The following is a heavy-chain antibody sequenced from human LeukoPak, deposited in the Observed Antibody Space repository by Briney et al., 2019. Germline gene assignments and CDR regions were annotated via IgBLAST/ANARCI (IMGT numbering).Heavy chain of an antibody. CDR1: GFTFSNYA. Sequence: PGGSLRLSCVASGFTFSNYAMSWVRQAPGKGLEWVSAISSSGASTFYADSVKGRFTISRDNSKNTLYLQMNRLRAEETAVYYCAKPHTTGNNYYYYTDAWGKGTTVTASS. D-gene: IGHD1-1*01. CDR3: AKPHTTGNNYYYYTDA. V-gene: IGHV3-23*01. J-gene: IGHJ6*03. CDR2: ISSSGAST.